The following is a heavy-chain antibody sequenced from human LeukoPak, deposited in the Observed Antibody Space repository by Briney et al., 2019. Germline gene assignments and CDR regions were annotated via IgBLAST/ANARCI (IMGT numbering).Heavy chain of an antibody. CDR2: ISTYNDNT. D-gene: IGHD7-27*01. Sequence: ASVKVSCKASGYSFTNYGITWVRQAPGQGLEWMGWISTYNDNTVFQDRVTMTTDASTSTAYMELRSLSSDDTAVYYCARNWEQLTGAPGLDLWGRGTLVTVSS. J-gene: IGHJ2*01. V-gene: IGHV1-18*01. CDR1: GYSFTNYG. CDR3: ARNWEQLTGAPGLDL.